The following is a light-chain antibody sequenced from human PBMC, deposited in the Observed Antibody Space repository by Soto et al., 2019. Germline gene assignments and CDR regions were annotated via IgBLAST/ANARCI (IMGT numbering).Light chain of an antibody. Sequence: QSVLTQPASVSGSPGQSITISCTGTSSDVGSYNLVSWYQQRPGKAPKLMIYEGSKRPSGVSDRSSGSKSGNTASLTISGLQAEDEADYYCYSYAGSRAFGLYVFGTGTKVTV. CDR1: SSDVGSYNL. CDR2: EGS. V-gene: IGLV2-23*03. CDR3: YSYAGSRAFGLYV. J-gene: IGLJ1*01.